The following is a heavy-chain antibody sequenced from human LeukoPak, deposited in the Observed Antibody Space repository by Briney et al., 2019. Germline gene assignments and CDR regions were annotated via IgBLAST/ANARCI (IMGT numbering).Heavy chain of an antibody. D-gene: IGHD6-13*01. Sequence: PGGSLRLSCVASGFTFSSYSMNWVRQAPGKGLEWVSSISSSSHIYYADSVQGRFTISRDSAKNSLYLQMNSLRAEDTAVYYCASQASSSWYGNWFDPWGQGTLVTVSS. CDR1: GFTFSSYS. CDR3: ASQASSSWYGNWFDP. J-gene: IGHJ5*02. V-gene: IGHV3-21*01. CDR2: ISSSSHI.